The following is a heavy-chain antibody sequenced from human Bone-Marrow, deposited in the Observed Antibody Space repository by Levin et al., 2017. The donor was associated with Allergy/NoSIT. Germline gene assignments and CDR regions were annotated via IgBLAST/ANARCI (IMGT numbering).Heavy chain of an antibody. CDR3: AHTISSFADS. D-gene: IGHD2-21*01. Sequence: SGPTLVKPTETLTLTCSFSGFSLSDSRVGLGWIRQSPAKALEWLAIIYWDGDRRSSPSLQNRLIITKDPSSNQVILTMTNMDPMDTGTYFCAHTISSFADSWGQGTLVTVSS. J-gene: IGHJ5*01. CDR2: IYWDGDR. CDR1: GFSLSDSRVG. V-gene: IGHV2-5*02.